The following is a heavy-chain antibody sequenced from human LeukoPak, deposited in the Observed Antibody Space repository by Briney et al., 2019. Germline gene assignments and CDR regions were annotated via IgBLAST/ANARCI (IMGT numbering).Heavy chain of an antibody. CDR1: GFTFSNAW. V-gene: IGHV3-15*01. Sequence: GGSLRLSCAASGFTFSNAWMSWVRQAPGKGLEWVGRIKSKTDGGTTDYAAPVKGRFTISRDDSKNTLYLQMNGLRAEDTAVYYCAKLSNSYYFDYWGQGTLVTVSS. D-gene: IGHD4-11*01. CDR3: AKLSNSYYFDY. J-gene: IGHJ4*02. CDR2: IKSKTDGGTT.